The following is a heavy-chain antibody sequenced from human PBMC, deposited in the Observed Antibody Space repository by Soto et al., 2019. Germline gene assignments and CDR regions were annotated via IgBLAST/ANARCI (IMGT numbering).Heavy chain of an antibody. CDR3: ATPSGY. V-gene: IGHV1-46*01. Sequence: ASVKVSFKASGYTFTSHYMHWVRQAPGQGLEWMGLINPSAGSTSYAQSFQGRVTMTRDTSTSTVFMDLSSLRSEDTAIYYCATPSGYWGQGTLVTVSS. CDR1: GYTFTSHY. D-gene: IGHD3-10*01. CDR2: INPSAGST. J-gene: IGHJ4*02.